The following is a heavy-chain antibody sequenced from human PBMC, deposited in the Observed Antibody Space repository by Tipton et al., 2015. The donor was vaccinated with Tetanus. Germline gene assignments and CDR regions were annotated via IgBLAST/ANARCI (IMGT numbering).Heavy chain of an antibody. CDR1: GGSISSGGYY. V-gene: IGHV4-31*03. Sequence: TLSLTCTVSGGSISSGGYYWSWIRQHPGKGLEWIGYIYYSGSTYYNPSLKSRVTISVDTSKNQFSLKLSSVTAADTAVYYCARSGAGASEYYYYGMDVWGQGTTVTVSS. CDR2: IYYSGST. J-gene: IGHJ6*02. D-gene: IGHD3-10*01. CDR3: ARSGAGASEYYYYGMDV.